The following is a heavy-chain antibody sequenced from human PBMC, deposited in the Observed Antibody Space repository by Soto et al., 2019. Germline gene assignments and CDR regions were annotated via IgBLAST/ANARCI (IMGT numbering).Heavy chain of an antibody. V-gene: IGHV1-69*01. J-gene: IGHJ5*02. CDR3: ARGVVPAAIAGYNWFDP. Sequence: QVQLVQSGAEVKKPGSSVKVSCKASGGTFSSYAISWVRQAPGQGLECMGGIIPIFGTANYAQKFQGRVTITADESTSTAYMELSSLRSEDTAVYYCARGVVPAAIAGYNWFDPWGQGTLVTVSS. D-gene: IGHD2-2*02. CDR1: GGTFSSYA. CDR2: IIPIFGTA.